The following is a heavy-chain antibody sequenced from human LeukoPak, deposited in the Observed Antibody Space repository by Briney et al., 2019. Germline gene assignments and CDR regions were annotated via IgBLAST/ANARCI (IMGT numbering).Heavy chain of an antibody. CDR1: GFTFSSYG. J-gene: IGHJ6*02. D-gene: IGHD6-19*01. Sequence: GRSLRLSCAASGFTFSSYGMHWVRQAPGKGLEWVAVISYDGSNKYYADSVKGRFTISRDNSKNTLYLQMNSLRAEDTAVYYCARDFSSGWYGYGMDVWGQGTTVTVSS. CDR2: ISYDGSNK. CDR3: ARDFSSGWYGYGMDV. V-gene: IGHV3-30*03.